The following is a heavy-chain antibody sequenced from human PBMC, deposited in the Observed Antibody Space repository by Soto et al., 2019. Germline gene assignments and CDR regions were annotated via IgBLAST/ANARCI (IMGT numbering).Heavy chain of an antibody. J-gene: IGHJ6*03. D-gene: IGHD6-13*01. Sequence: PSETLSLTCTVAGGSLSPYYWSWIRQPTGKGLEWIGYVYYSGNTNYNPSLESRVTISVDTSRNRFSLNLTSATAADTAVYYCARKGAAASYAHYYMDVWGRGTAVTVSS. V-gene: IGHV4-59*01. CDR2: VYYSGNT. CDR3: ARKGAAASYAHYYMDV. CDR1: GGSLSPYY.